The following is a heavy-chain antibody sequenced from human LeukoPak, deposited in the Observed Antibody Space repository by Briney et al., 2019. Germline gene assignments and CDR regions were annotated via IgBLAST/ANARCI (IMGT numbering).Heavy chain of an antibody. CDR1: GGSISSSSYY. D-gene: IGHD3-10*01. J-gene: IGHJ6*03. CDR3: ARVGGSGSYNYYYYYMDV. CDR2: IYYSGST. Sequence: PSETLSLTCTVSGGSISSSSYYWGWIRQPPGKGLEWIGSIYYSGSTYYNPSLKSRVTISVDTSKNQFSLKLSSVTAADTAVYYCARVGGSGSYNYYYYYMDVWGKGTTVTVSS. V-gene: IGHV4-39*07.